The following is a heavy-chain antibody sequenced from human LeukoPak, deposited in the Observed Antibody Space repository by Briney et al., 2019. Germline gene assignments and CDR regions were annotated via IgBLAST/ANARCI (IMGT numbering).Heavy chain of an antibody. D-gene: IGHD2-21*02. Sequence: GESLKISCTCSGYSFTSSWIGWVRQMPGQGLEWMGILYPGGSDIRYSTSFQGRVTITVDKTITTAYLQWRSLKASDSATYYCAKLMGVTATDVWGQGTTVIVSS. J-gene: IGHJ6*02. CDR3: AKLMGVTATDV. V-gene: IGHV5-51*01. CDR1: GYSFTSSW. CDR2: LYPGGSDI.